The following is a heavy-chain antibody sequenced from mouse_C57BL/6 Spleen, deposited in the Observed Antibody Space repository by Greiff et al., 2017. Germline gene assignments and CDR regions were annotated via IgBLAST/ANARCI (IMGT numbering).Heavy chain of an antibody. J-gene: IGHJ4*01. Sequence: VQLQQSGAELVRPGSSVTLSCKASGYTFTSYWMDWVKQRPGQGLEWIGNIYPSDSETHYNQKFKDKATLTVDKSSSTAYMQLSSLTSEDSAVYYCARSEDFYAMDYWGQGTSVTVSS. V-gene: IGHV1-61*01. CDR2: IYPSDSET. CDR1: GYTFTSYW. CDR3: ARSEDFYAMDY.